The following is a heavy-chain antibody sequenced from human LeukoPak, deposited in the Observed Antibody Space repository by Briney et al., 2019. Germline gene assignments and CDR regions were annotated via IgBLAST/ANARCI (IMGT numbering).Heavy chain of an antibody. CDR2: ISGSGGST. Sequence: GGSLRLSCAASGFTFSSYAMSWVRQAPGKGLEWVSAISGSGGSTYYADSVKGRFTISRDNSKNTLYLQMNSLRAEDTAVYYCAKDRGDRYCSSTSCSHFDYWGQGTLVTVSS. J-gene: IGHJ4*02. CDR1: GFTFSSYA. CDR3: AKDRGDRYCSSTSCSHFDY. V-gene: IGHV3-23*01. D-gene: IGHD2-2*01.